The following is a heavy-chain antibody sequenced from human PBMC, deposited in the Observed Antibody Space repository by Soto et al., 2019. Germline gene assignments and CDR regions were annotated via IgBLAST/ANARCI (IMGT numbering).Heavy chain of an antibody. D-gene: IGHD1-26*01. CDR2: ISAYNGNT. CDR3: ARDPRYSGSYCFDY. J-gene: IGHJ4*02. Sequence: GASVKVSCKASGYTSTSYGISWVRQAPGQGLEWMGWISAYNGNTNYAQKLQGRVTMTTDTSTSTAYMELRSLRSDDTAVYYCARDPRYSGSYCFDYWGQGTLVTSPQ. V-gene: IGHV1-18*01. CDR1: GYTSTSYG.